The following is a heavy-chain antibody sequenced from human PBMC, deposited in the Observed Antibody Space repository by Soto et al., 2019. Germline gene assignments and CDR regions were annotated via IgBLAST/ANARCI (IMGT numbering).Heavy chain of an antibody. J-gene: IGHJ6*02. D-gene: IGHD3-10*01. CDR1: GFSFDDYA. CDR3: AKDRGAGSYAANYYYYGMDV. Sequence: EEQLVESGGGLVQPGRSLRLSCAASGFSFDDYAIHWVRQAPGKGLEWVSGINWNSGSIGSADSVKGPFTISRDNAKTSLYLQMNSLRVEDTALYYCAKDRGAGSYAANYYYYGMDVWGQGTTVTVSS. V-gene: IGHV3-9*01. CDR2: INWNSGSI.